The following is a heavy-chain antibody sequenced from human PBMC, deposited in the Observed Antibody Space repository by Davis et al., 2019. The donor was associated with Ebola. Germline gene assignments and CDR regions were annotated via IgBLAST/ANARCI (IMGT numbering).Heavy chain of an antibody. V-gene: IGHV4-30-2*01. J-gene: IGHJ4*02. Sequence: LRLSCAVPGGSISSGGYSWSWIRQPPGKGLEWIGYIYHSGSTYYNPSLKSRVTISVDRSKNQFSLKLSSVTAADTAVYYCARAGGLRFLEWLSPLDYWGQGTLVTVSS. CDR2: IYHSGST. CDR1: GGSISSGGYS. D-gene: IGHD3-3*01. CDR3: ARAGGLRFLEWLSPLDY.